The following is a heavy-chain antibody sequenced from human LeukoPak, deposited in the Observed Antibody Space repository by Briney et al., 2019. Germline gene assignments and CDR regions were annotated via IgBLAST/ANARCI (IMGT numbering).Heavy chain of an antibody. Sequence: GGSLRLSCTTSGFLFSSYWMSWVRQAPGKGLEWVANIGPDGSDKQYVDSMKGRFTISRDNAQNSVYLHMNSLTAEDTVVYYCARFRRSAQSYWGQGILVTVSS. CDR1: GFLFSSYW. CDR2: IGPDGSDK. D-gene: IGHD2-15*01. J-gene: IGHJ4*02. V-gene: IGHV3-7*01. CDR3: ARFRRSAQSY.